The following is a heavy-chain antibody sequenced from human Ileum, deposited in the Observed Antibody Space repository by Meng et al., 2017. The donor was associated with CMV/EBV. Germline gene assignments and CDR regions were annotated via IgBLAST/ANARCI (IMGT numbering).Heavy chain of an antibody. D-gene: IGHD3-22*01. CDR2: INPNSGGT. J-gene: IGHJ4*02. CDR1: YY. V-gene: IGHV1-2*02. Sequence: YYMHWVRQAPGQGLEWMGWINPNSGGTNYAQKFQGRVTMTRDTSISTAYMELSRLRSDDTAVYYCARGDFAITYYYDSRGYPTLDYWGQGTLVTVSS. CDR3: ARGDFAITYYYDSRGYPTLDY.